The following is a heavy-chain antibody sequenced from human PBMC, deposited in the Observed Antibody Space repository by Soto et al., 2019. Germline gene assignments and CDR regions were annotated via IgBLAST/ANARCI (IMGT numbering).Heavy chain of an antibody. D-gene: IGHD3-22*01. CDR2: ISAYNGNT. V-gene: IGHV1-18*01. CDR1: GYTFTSYG. CDR3: ARDRGVVVITESDY. J-gene: IGHJ4*02. Sequence: ASVTVSCKASGYTFTSYGISWVRQAPGQGLEWMGWISAYNGNTNYAQKLQGRVTMTTDTSTSTAYMELRSLRSDDTAVYYCARDRGVVVITESDYWGQGTLVTVSS.